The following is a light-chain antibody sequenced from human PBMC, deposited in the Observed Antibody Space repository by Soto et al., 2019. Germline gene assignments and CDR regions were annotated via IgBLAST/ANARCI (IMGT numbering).Light chain of an antibody. CDR3: QQVHTFPIT. CDR2: AAS. V-gene: IGKV1-12*01. CDR1: QGIDTR. J-gene: IGKJ5*01. Sequence: DIPMTQSPSSVSASVGARVTITCRASQGIDTRLGWYQQKPGKAPNLLITAASTLQTGVPSRFSGSGSGTDFTLTISRLQLEDFATYYCQQVHTFPITFGQGTRLDIK.